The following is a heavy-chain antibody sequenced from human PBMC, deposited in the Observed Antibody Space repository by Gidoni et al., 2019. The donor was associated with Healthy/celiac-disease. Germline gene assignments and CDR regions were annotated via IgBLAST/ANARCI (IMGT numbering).Heavy chain of an antibody. J-gene: IGHJ3*02. CDR2: IIPIFGIA. Sequence: QVQLVQPGAEAKKPGPSVKVTCKASACTYSRYASSWVRQAPGQGLEWTGGIIPIFGIANYAQKFQGRVTITADKSTSTAYMELSSLRSEDTAVYYCARPRPSSSWDNDAFDIWGQGTMVTVSS. D-gene: IGHD6-13*01. V-gene: IGHV1-69*17. CDR3: ARPRPSSSWDNDAFDI. CDR1: ACTYSRYA.